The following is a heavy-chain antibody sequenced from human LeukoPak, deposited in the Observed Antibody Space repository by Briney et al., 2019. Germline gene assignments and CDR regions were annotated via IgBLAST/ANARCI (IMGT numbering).Heavy chain of an antibody. CDR3: ARGPNYDFWSGANMDV. CDR1: GGSISSYY. Sequence: PSETLSLTCTVSGGSISSYYWSWIRQPAGKGLEWIGRIYTSGSTNYNPSLKSRVTMSVDTSKNQFSLKLSSVTAADTAVYYCARGPNYDFWSGANMDVWGKGTTVTVSS. D-gene: IGHD3-3*01. J-gene: IGHJ6*03. V-gene: IGHV4-4*07. CDR2: IYTSGST.